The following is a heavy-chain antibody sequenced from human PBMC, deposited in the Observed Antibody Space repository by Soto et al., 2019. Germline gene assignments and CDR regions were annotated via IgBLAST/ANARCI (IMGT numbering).Heavy chain of an antibody. CDR3: ARVDYYDSSGYYPYYYYYGMDV. Sequence: GGSLRLSCAASGFTFSIYAMHWVRHAPGKGLEWVAVISYDGSNKYYADSVKGRFTISRDNSKSTLYLQMNSLRAEDTAVYYCARVDYYDSSGYYPYYYYYGMDVWGQGTTVTVSS. D-gene: IGHD3-22*01. CDR1: GFTFSIYA. V-gene: IGHV3-30-3*01. J-gene: IGHJ6*02. CDR2: ISYDGSNK.